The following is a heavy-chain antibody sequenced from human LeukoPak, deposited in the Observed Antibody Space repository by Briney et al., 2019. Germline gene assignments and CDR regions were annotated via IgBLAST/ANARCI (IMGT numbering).Heavy chain of an antibody. J-gene: IGHJ4*02. D-gene: IGHD6-13*01. CDR2: INPNSGGT. Sequence: ASVKVSCKASGYTFTGYYMHWVRQAPGQGLEWMGRINPNSGGTNYAQKFQGRVTMTRDTSISTAYMELSRLRSDDTAVYYCARESSSSWYYFDYWGQGTLVTVFS. CDR1: GYTFTGYY. V-gene: IGHV1-2*06. CDR3: ARESSSSWYYFDY.